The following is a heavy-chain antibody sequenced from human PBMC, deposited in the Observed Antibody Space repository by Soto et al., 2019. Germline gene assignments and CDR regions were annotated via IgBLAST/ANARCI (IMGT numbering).Heavy chain of an antibody. CDR2: INAANGDT. Sequence: ASVKVSCKASGYTFTGYGIHWVRQAPGQRLEWMGWINAANGDTKYSPKFQGRVTITRDTSASTAYMELSSLRSEDTAVYYCVRRHVSATGIDWFDPWGRGTLVTVSS. CDR1: GYTFTGYG. V-gene: IGHV1-3*01. CDR3: VRRHVSATGIDWFDP. D-gene: IGHD6-13*01. J-gene: IGHJ5*02.